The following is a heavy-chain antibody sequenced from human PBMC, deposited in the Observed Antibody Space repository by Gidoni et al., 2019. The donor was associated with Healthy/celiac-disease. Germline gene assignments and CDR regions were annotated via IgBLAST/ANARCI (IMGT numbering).Heavy chain of an antibody. J-gene: IGHJ4*02. V-gene: IGHV1-46*03. CDR1: GYTFTSYY. Sequence: QVQLVQSGAEVKKPGASVKVSCKASGYTFTSYYMHWVRQAPGQGLEWMGIINPSGGSTSYAQKFQGRVTMTRDTSTSTVYMELSSLRSEDTAVYYCASWGSDGGPFDYWGQGTLVTVSS. CDR3: ASWGSDGGPFDY. D-gene: IGHD3-10*01. CDR2: INPSGGST.